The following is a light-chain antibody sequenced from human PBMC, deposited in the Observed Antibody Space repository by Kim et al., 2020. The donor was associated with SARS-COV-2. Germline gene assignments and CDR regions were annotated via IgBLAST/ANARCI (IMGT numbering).Light chain of an antibody. CDR2: GAS. Sequence: VSLGERITLSCTASQSISSNLAWYQQTPGQVPRLLIYGASTRATDVPARFSGSGSGTEFTLTISSLHSEDFGTYYCQQFNDRPPYTFGQGTKLEI. V-gene: IGKV3-15*01. J-gene: IGKJ2*01. CDR1: QSISSN. CDR3: QQFNDRPPYT.